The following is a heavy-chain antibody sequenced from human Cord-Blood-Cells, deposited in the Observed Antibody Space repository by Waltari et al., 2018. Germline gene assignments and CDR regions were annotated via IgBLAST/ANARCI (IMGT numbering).Heavy chain of an antibody. CDR3: ARGGYPWYFDL. Sequence: QVQLVQSGAEVKKPGASVKGSCNASGYTFTSYDINWVRHTTGQGLEWRGWMNPNSGNTGYAQKFQGRVTITRNTSISTAYMELSSLRSEDTAVYYCARGGYPWYFDLWGRGTLVTVSS. D-gene: IGHD2-15*01. V-gene: IGHV1-8*03. CDR1: GYTFTSYD. CDR2: MNPNSGNT. J-gene: IGHJ2*01.